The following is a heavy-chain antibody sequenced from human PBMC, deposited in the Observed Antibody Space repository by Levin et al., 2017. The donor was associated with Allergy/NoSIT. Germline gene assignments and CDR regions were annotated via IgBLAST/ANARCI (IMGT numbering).Heavy chain of an antibody. D-gene: IGHD5-18*01. V-gene: IGHV4-30-2*01. CDR3: ARVVFPGAYSYVAGGYFDL. CDR1: GGSISSGGYS. CDR2: IYHSGST. J-gene: IGHJ2*01. Sequence: SETLSLTCAVSGGSISSGGYSWSWIRQPPGKGLEWIGYIYHSGSTYYNPSLKSRVTISVDRSKNQFSLKLSSVTAADTAVYYCARVVFPGAYSYVAGGYFDLWGRGTLVTVSS.